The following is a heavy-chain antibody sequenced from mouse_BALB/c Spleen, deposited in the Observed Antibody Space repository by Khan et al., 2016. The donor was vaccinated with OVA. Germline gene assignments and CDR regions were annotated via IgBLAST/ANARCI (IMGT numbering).Heavy chain of an antibody. J-gene: IGHJ3*01. V-gene: IGHV3-6*02. CDR3: TRGGRWFDY. CDR2: INYGGNI. CDR1: GYSITSGYY. Sequence: EVQLQESGPGLVKPSQSLSLTCSVTGYSITSGYYWNWIRQFPGNTLEWMGYINYGGNINYNPSLKNRISITRDTSKTQFFLRLISVTTEDSATYYCTRGGRWFDYWGQGTLVTVSA.